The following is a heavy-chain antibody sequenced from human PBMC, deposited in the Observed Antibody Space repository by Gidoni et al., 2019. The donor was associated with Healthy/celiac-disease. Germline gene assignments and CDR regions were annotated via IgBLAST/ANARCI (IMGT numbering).Heavy chain of an antibody. V-gene: IGHV3-33*01. CDR3: AREGTSYGDLLGYYYYMDV. D-gene: IGHD3-10*01. CDR1: GFTFSSYG. Sequence: QVQLVESGGGVVQPGRSLRLSCAASGFTFSSYGMHWVRQAPGKGLEWLAVIWYDGSNKYYADSVKGRFTISRDNSKNTLYLQMNSLRAEDTAVYYCAREGTSYGDLLGYYYYMDVWGKGTTVTVSS. CDR2: IWYDGSNK. J-gene: IGHJ6*03.